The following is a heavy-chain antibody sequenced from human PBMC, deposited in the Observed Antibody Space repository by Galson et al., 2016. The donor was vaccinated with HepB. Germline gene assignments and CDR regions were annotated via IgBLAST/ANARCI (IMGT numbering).Heavy chain of an antibody. V-gene: IGHV3-30*03. J-gene: IGHJ5*02. CDR3: AIWGVAPFYSSDWYRP. CDR2: TSYDGDNK. Sequence: SLRLSCAASGFIFSSYGMFWVRQAPGKGPEWVAITSYDGDNKYYADSVKGRFTISRDNSKNTLYLQLNSLRPEDTAVYYCAIWGVAPFYSSDWYRPWGQGTLVTVAS. D-gene: IGHD6-19*01. CDR1: GFIFSSYG.